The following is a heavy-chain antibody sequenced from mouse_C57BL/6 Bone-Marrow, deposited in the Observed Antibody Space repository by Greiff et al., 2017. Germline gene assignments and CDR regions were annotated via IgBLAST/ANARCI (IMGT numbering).Heavy chain of an antibody. CDR2: IWSGGST. Sequence: VQLKESGPGLVQPSQSLSITCTVSGFSLTSYGVHWVRQSPGKGLEWLGVIWSGGSTDYNAAFISRLSISKDNSKSQVFFKMNSLQADDTAIYYCARIVFWFAYWGQGTLVTVSA. CDR3: ARIVFWFAY. V-gene: IGHV2-2*01. CDR1: GFSLTSYG. J-gene: IGHJ3*01.